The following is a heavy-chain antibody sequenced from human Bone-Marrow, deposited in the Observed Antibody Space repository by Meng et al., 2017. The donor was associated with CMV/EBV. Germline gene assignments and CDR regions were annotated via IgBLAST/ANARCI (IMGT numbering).Heavy chain of an antibody. Sequence: GGSLRLSCAASGFTFSSYGMHWVRQAPGKGLEWVAFIRYDGSNKYYADSVKGRFTISRDNSKNTLYLQMNSLRAEDTAVYYCARSGLGATTVNAFDIWGQGTMVTVSS. J-gene: IGHJ3*02. CDR1: GFTFSSYG. CDR3: ARSGLGATTVNAFDI. CDR2: IRYDGSNK. D-gene: IGHD1-26*01. V-gene: IGHV3-30*02.